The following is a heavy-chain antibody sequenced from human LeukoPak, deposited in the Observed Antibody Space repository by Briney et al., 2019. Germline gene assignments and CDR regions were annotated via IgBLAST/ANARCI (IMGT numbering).Heavy chain of an antibody. Sequence: PSETLSLTCTVSGGSINSSSYYWAWIRQPPGKGLEWIGSLYYSGSPYYNPSLKSRVTISVDTSKNQFSLRLSSVTAADTAVYYCARRRDSSSWYEEDYWGQGTLVTVSS. V-gene: IGHV4-39*01. D-gene: IGHD6-13*01. CDR1: GGSINSSSYY. CDR2: LYYSGSP. CDR3: ARRRDSSSWYEEDY. J-gene: IGHJ4*02.